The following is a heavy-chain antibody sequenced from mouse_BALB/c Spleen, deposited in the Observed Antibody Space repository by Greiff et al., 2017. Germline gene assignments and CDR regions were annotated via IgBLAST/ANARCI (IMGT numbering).Heavy chain of an antibody. CDR3: ARGRSPGLGFDY. J-gene: IGHJ2*01. Sequence: EVQRVESGGGLVQPGGSLKLSCAASGFTFSSYGMSWVRQTPDKRLELVATINSNGGSTYYPDSVKGRFTISRDNAKNTLYLQMSSLTSEDTAMYYCARGRSPGLGFDYGGQGTTLTVSS. CDR2: INSNGGST. V-gene: IGHV5-6-3*01. CDR1: GFTFSSYG. D-gene: IGHD4-1*01.